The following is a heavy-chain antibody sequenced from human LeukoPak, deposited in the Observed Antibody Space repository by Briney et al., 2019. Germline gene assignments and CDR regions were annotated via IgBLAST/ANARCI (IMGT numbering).Heavy chain of an antibody. D-gene: IGHD3-10*01. V-gene: IGHV4-34*01. CDR1: GKSFSDYS. J-gene: IGHJ4*02. Sequence: SETLSLTCAVYGKSFSDYSWIWVRQPPGKGLEWIGEIDHSGSANYNPSLKSRVTISVHTSKNQLSLRLSSVTAADTAIYYCARRYYDSGNYYTIDYWGQGTLVTVSS. CDR2: IDHSGSA. CDR3: ARRYYDSGNYYTIDY.